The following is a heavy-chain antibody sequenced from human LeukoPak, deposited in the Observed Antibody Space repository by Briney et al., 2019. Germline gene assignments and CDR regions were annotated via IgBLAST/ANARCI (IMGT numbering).Heavy chain of an antibody. J-gene: IGHJ6*02. D-gene: IGHD5-18*01. CDR2: INDGGTT. V-gene: IGHV4-38-2*02. CDR3: AKDPYGRGTAMGSLDV. CDR1: GYYISNGYF. Sequence: SETLSLTCTVSGYYISNGYFWGWILQPPGKGLEWIVFINDGGTTYYNPSLKSRVTISVDMSKNQFSLKTSFVTAADTAVYYCAKDPYGRGTAMGSLDVWGQGTTVTVSS.